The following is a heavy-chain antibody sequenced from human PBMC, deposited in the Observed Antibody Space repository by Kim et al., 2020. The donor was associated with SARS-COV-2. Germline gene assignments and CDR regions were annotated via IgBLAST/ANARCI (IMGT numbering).Heavy chain of an antibody. CDR1: GFTFSSYG. J-gene: IGHJ6*02. Sequence: GGSLRLSCAASGFTFSSYGMHWVRPAPGKGLEWVAVIWYDGSNKYYADSVKGRFTISRDNSKNTLYLQMNSLRAEDTAVYYCARDPHQWLVQLYYYYYGMDVWGQGTTVTVSS. CDR2: IWYDGSNK. CDR3: ARDPHQWLVQLYYYYYGMDV. V-gene: IGHV3-33*01. D-gene: IGHD6-19*01.